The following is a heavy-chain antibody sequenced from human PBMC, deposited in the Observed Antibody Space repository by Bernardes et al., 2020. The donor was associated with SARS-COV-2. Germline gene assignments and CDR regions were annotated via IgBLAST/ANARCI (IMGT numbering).Heavy chain of an antibody. V-gene: IGHV3-53*01. CDR1: GFTVSSKY. D-gene: IGHD4-17*01. J-gene: IGHJ4*02. CDR2: IQSGGYT. Sequence: GGSLRLSCAVSGFTVSSKYMNWVRQAPGKGLEWVSVIQSGGYTNYADSVKGRFTVSRDTSENTVSLQKNSLRAEDTAVYYCARGLRWAFDYWGQGTLVSVSS. CDR3: ARGLRWAFDY.